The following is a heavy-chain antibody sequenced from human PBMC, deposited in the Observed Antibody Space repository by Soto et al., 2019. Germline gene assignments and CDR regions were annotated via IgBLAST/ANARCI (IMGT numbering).Heavy chain of an antibody. CDR3: AKIILFTAENPVRYSGYEGPNNYYYYGMDV. Sequence: GGSLRLSCAASGFTFSSYGMHWVRQAPGKGLEWVAVISYDGSNKYYADSVKGRLTISRDNSKNTLYLQMNSLRAEDTAVYYCAKIILFTAENPVRYSGYEGPNNYYYYGMDVWGQGTTVTVSS. CDR2: ISYDGSNK. J-gene: IGHJ6*02. D-gene: IGHD5-12*01. CDR1: GFTFSSYG. V-gene: IGHV3-30*18.